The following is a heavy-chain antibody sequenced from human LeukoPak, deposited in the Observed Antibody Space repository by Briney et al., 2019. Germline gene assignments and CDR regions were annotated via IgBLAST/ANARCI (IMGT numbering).Heavy chain of an antibody. Sequence: SQTLSLTCTVSGGSISSGSYYWSWIRQPAGKGLEWIGRIYTSSNTNYNPSLKSRVTISADTSKNQFSLKLSSVTAADTAVYYCVREYDILTGSLGYWGQGTLVTVSS. CDR2: IYTSSNT. CDR3: VREYDILTGSLGY. V-gene: IGHV4-61*02. D-gene: IGHD3-9*01. J-gene: IGHJ4*02. CDR1: GGSISSGSYY.